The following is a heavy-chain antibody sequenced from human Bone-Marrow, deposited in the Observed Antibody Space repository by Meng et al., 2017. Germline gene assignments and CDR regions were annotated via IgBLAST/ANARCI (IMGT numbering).Heavy chain of an antibody. CDR3: ARISWNALDY. Sequence: VEFGERVVGSIQPGGSWILSCVASGLNVRSDYMSTVRQAAGKGLEWVLLIYGGVRQYHADSVNGRFTISREISKNILLLQMNSLRAEDTAVYYCARISWNALDYWGQGTLVTVSS. CDR1: GLNVRSDY. D-gene: IGHD1-1*01. J-gene: IGHJ4*02. V-gene: IGHV3-53*01. CDR2: IYGGVRQ.